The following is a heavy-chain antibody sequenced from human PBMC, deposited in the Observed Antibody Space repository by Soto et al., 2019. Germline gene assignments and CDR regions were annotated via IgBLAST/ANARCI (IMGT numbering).Heavy chain of an antibody. J-gene: IGHJ4*02. CDR2: IKQDGSEK. V-gene: IGHV3-7*01. CDR3: ARVSSSWYAGGSYFDY. Sequence: PGGSLRRSCAASGFTFSSYLMSWVRQAPGKGLEWVANIKQDGSEKYYVDSVNGRFTISRDNAKNSLYLQMNSLRAEDTAVYYCARVSSSWYAGGSYFDYWGQGTLVTVSS. D-gene: IGHD6-13*01. CDR1: GFTFSSYL.